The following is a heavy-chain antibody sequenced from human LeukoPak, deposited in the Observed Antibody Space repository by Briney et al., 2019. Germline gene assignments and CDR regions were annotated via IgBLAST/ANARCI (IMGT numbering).Heavy chain of an antibody. D-gene: IGHD3-3*01. V-gene: IGHV4-34*01. CDR3: ASGRLTYYDFWSGPNNWFDP. J-gene: IGHJ5*02. CDR1: GGSFSGYY. Sequence: SETLSPTCAVYGGSFSGYYWSWIRQPPGKGLEWIGEINHSGSTNYNPSLKSRVTISVDTSKNQFSLKLSSVTAADTAVYYCASGRLTYYDFWSGPNNWFDPWGQGTLVTVSS. CDR2: INHSGST.